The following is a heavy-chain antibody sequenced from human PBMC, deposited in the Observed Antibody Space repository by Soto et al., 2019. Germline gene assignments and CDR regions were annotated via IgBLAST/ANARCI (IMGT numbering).Heavy chain of an antibody. Sequence: SETLSLTCAVSGGSISSGGYYWSWIRQHPGKGLEWIGYIYYSGSTYYNPSLKSRVTISVDTSKNQFSLKLSSVTAADTAVYYCARDSGAPTVTTHFQHWGQGTLVTVSS. CDR3: ARDSGAPTVTTHFQH. CDR2: IYYSGST. J-gene: IGHJ1*01. V-gene: IGHV4-31*11. CDR1: GGSISSGGYY. D-gene: IGHD4-17*01.